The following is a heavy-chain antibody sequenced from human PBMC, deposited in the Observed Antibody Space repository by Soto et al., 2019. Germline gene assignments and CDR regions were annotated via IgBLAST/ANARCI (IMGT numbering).Heavy chain of an antibody. D-gene: IGHD2-15*01. V-gene: IGHV4-59*01. CDR2: ILHSGNA. J-gene: IGHJ4*02. Sequence: PXETLSLTCTVSGGSIRNVDLSWIRQPPGKGLEWIGFILHSGNAKYNPSLKSRVTMSVDTSKNQFSLSLDSVTAADTAVYFCPREHAPTLPFDCWGQGTLVTVSS. CDR1: GGSIRNVD. CDR3: PREHAPTLPFDC.